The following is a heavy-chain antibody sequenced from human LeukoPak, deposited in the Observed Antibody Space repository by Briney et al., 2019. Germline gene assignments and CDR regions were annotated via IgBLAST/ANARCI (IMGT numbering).Heavy chain of an antibody. CDR3: AKDREYQLLSYAFDI. J-gene: IGHJ3*02. V-gene: IGHV3-30*02. CDR1: GVTISSYG. Sequence: GGSLRLSCAASGVTISSYGMHWVRLARGKGLEWVAFIRYGGTNKYYADSVKGRFTISRDNSKNTLYLQMNSLRAEDTAVYYCAKDREYQLLSYAFDIWGQGTMLTVSS. CDR2: IRYGGTNK. D-gene: IGHD2-2*01.